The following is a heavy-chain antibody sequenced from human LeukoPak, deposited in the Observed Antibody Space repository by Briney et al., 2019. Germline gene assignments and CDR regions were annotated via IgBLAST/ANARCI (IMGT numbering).Heavy chain of an antibody. V-gene: IGHV3-7*01. CDR3: ARDRDSSGCRFDY. J-gene: IGHJ4*02. CDR2: IKQDGSEK. CDR1: GFTFSSYW. D-gene: IGHD6-19*01. Sequence: GGSLRLSCAASGFTFSSYWMSWVRQAPGKGLEWVAIIKQDGSEKYYVDSVKGRFTIPRDNAKNSLYLQMNSLRAEDTAVYYCARDRDSSGCRFDYWGQGTLVTVSS.